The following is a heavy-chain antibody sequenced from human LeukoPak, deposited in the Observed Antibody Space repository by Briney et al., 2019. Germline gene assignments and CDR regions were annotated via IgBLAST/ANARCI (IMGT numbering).Heavy chain of an antibody. J-gene: IGHJ4*02. V-gene: IGHV3-30*04. CDR2: ISYDGSNK. Sequence: GRSLRLSCAASGFTFSSYAMHWVRQAPGKGLEWVAVISYDGSNKYYADSVKGRFTISRDNSKNTRYLQMNSLRAEDTAVYYCARDPGYSSGWYYFDYWGQGTLVTVSS. CDR3: ARDPGYSSGWYYFDY. CDR1: GFTFSSYA. D-gene: IGHD6-19*01.